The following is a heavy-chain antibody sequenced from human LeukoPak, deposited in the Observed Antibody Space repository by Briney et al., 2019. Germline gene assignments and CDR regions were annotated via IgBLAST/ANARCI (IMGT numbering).Heavy chain of an antibody. J-gene: IGHJ4*02. V-gene: IGHV5-51*01. Sequence: GESLKISCKGSGYTFTNDWIGWVRQMPGKGLEWMGAIYPGDSDTRYTPSFQGQVTISADKSSSTAYLQWSSLKASDTAMYYCARHKPAATDYWGQGTLITVSS. CDR1: GYTFTNDW. CDR2: IYPGDSDT. D-gene: IGHD6-13*01. CDR3: ARHKPAATDY.